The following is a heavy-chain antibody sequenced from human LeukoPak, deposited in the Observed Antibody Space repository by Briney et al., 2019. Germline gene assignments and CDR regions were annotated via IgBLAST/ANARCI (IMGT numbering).Heavy chain of an antibody. Sequence: GGSLRLSCAASKFTFSDYSMSWVRQAPGKGLEWVSSISSIRNYIYYADSVKGRFTVSRDNAKNSLYLQMNSLRAEDTAVYYCATGPASSSWYLTLEGGYYFDYWGQGTLVTVSS. CDR1: KFTFSDYS. J-gene: IGHJ4*02. CDR2: ISSIRNYI. D-gene: IGHD6-13*01. CDR3: ATGPASSSWYLTLEGGYYFDY. V-gene: IGHV3-21*01.